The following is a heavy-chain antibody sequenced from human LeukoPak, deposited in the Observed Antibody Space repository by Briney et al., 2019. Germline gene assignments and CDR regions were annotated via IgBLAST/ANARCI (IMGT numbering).Heavy chain of an antibody. D-gene: IGHD5-12*01. J-gene: IGHJ4*02. CDR1: GFTFSTYA. CDR3: AKGLRYFDY. Sequence: QSGGPLRLSCAASGFTFSTYAMSWVRQAPGKGLEWVSGISGSDGSTYYADSVKGRFTISRDDSKNTLYLQMNSLRAEDMAVYYCAKGLRYFDYWGQGTLVTVSS. V-gene: IGHV3-23*01. CDR2: ISGSDGST.